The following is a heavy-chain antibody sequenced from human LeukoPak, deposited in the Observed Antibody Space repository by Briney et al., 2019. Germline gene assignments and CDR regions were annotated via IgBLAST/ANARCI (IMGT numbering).Heavy chain of an antibody. CDR2: IYYSGST. J-gene: IGHJ4*02. D-gene: IGHD3-3*01. CDR3: ASRYDFWSGYYPFDY. CDR1: GGSISRSSYY. Sequence: PSETLSLTCTVSGGSISRSSYYWGWIRQPPGKGLEWIGSIYYSGSTYYNPSLKSRVTISVDTSKNQFSLKLSSVTAADTAVYYCASRYDFWSGYYPFDYWGQGTLVTVSS. V-gene: IGHV4-39*01.